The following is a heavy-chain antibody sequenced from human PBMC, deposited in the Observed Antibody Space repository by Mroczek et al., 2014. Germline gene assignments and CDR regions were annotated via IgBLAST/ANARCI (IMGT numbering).Heavy chain of an antibody. CDR1: GFTFSTYS. Sequence: VQLVESGGGLVKPGGSLRLSCAASGFTFSTYSMNWVRQAPGKGLEWVSSISSDSNYKYYADSLKGRFTISRDNAKNSLYLQMNSLRAEDTAVYYCARPPYDSTIPAPGRPFDFRGQGTLVTVSS. V-gene: IGHV3-21*01. D-gene: IGHD5-12*01. CDR2: ISSDSNYK. J-gene: IGHJ4*02. CDR3: ARPPYDSTIPAPGRPFDF.